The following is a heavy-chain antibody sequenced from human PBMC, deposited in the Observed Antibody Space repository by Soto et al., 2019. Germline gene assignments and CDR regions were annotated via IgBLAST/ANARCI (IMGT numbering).Heavy chain of an antibody. J-gene: IGHJ6*03. D-gene: IGHD3-10*01. CDR2: ISSSSSTI. Sequence: GGSLRLSCAASGFTFSSYSMNWVRQAPGKGLEWVSYISSSSSTIYYADSVKGRFTISRDNAKNSLYLQMNSLRAEDTAVYYCARGLLWFGEFLINYYMDVWGKGTTVTVSS. V-gene: IGHV3-48*01. CDR3: ARGLLWFGEFLINYYMDV. CDR1: GFTFSSYS.